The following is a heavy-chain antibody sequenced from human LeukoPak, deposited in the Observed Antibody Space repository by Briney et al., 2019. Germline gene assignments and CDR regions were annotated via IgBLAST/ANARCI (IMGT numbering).Heavy chain of an antibody. CDR2: ISSSSSYI. CDR1: GFTFSSYS. Sequence: GGSLRLSCAASGFTFSSYSMNWVRQAPGKGLEWVSSISSSSSYIYYADSVKGRFTISRDNAKNSLYLQMNSLRAEDTAVYYCARNPQGYLEWALYAFDIWGQGTMVTVSS. V-gene: IGHV3-21*01. CDR3: ARNPQGYLEWALYAFDI. D-gene: IGHD3-3*01. J-gene: IGHJ3*02.